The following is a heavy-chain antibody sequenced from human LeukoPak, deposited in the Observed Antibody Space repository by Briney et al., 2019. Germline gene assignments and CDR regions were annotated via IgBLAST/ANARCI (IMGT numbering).Heavy chain of an antibody. CDR2: INPKSGGT. J-gene: IGHJ5*02. Sequence: ASVKVSCKASGYTFTGYYMHWVRQAPGQGLEWMGWINPKSGGTSSAQKFQGRVTMTRDTSINTAYMELSSLTSDDTAVYYCARDHHTSAYYFDPWGQGTLVTVSS. D-gene: IGHD1-26*01. CDR3: ARDHHTSAYYFDP. CDR1: GYTFTGYY. V-gene: IGHV1-2*02.